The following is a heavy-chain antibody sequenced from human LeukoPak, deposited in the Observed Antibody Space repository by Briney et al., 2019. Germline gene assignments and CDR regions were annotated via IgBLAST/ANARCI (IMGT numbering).Heavy chain of an antibody. CDR2: INHSGST. J-gene: IGHJ4*02. V-gene: IGHV4-34*01. CDR3: ARWYSSSWYPKLDY. CDR1: GGSFSGYY. D-gene: IGHD6-13*01. Sequence: SETLSLTCAVSGGSFSGYYWSWIRQPPGKGLEWIGKINHSGSTNYNPSLKSRVTISVDTSKNQFSLKLSSVTAADTAVYYCARWYSSSWYPKLDYWGQGTLVTVSS.